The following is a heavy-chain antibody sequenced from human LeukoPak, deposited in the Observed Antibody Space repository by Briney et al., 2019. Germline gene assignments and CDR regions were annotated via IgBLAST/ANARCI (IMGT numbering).Heavy chain of an antibody. Sequence: SETLSLTCTVSGDSISSYYWRWIRRPAGKGLEWIGRIYTSGSTTYNPPLKSRVTMSVDTSKNQFSLMLRSVTAAETAVYHCARDHLPAGAPGYYMDVWGKGTTVTASS. D-gene: IGHD4/OR15-4a*01. J-gene: IGHJ6*03. CDR1: GDSISSYY. CDR2: IYTSGST. CDR3: ARDHLPAGAPGYYMDV. V-gene: IGHV4-4*07.